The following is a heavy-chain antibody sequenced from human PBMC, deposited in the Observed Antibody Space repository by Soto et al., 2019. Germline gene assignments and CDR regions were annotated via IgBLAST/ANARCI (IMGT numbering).Heavy chain of an antibody. CDR1: GFSFSSHS. Sequence: EVQLVESGGGLVQPGGSLRLSCAASGFSFSSHSMIWVRQAPGKGLEWVSFITSSSNTIYYTDSVKGQFTLSRDNAKNSLYLQMNSLRAEDTAVYYCARFLHDYATRTYFFYYMDVWGKGTTVTVSS. V-gene: IGHV3-48*01. J-gene: IGHJ6*03. D-gene: IGHD4-17*01. CDR2: ITSSSNTI. CDR3: ARFLHDYATRTYFFYYMDV.